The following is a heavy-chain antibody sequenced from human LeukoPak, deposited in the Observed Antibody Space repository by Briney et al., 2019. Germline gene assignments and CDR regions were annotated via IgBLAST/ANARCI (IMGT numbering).Heavy chain of an antibody. D-gene: IGHD6-19*01. CDR3: ARTYSSGWSFDY. J-gene: IGHJ4*02. CDR2: IDPSDSYT. Sequence: NHGESLKISCKGSGYSFTSYWISWVRQMPGKGLEWMGRIDPSDSYTNYSPSFQGHVTISADKSISTAYLQWSSLKASDTAMYYCARTYSSGWSFDYWGQGTLATVSS. CDR1: GYSFTSYW. V-gene: IGHV5-10-1*01.